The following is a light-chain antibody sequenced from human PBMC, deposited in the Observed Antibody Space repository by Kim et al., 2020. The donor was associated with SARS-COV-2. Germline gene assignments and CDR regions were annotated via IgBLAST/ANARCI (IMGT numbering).Light chain of an antibody. CDR1: QSISSW. Sequence: SASVGDRVTITCRASQSISSWLAWYQQKPGKAPKLLIYGASSLESGVPSWFSGSGSGTEFTLTLSSLQPDDFATYYCQQYNSYRTFGQGTKVDIK. J-gene: IGKJ1*01. CDR2: GAS. V-gene: IGKV1-5*01. CDR3: QQYNSYRT.